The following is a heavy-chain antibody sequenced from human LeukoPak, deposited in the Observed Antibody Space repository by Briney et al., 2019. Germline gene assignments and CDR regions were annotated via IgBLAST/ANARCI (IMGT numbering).Heavy chain of an antibody. CDR3: ATTLGYCGGGSCHT. CDR2: VWYSGNT. Sequence: KPSETLSLTCAVSGGSISNSNWWSWVRRAPGKGLEWIGEVWYSGNTNYNPSLKGRVTMSVDKSKNQFSLKLNSVTVADTAVYYCATTLGYCGGGSCHTWGQGTLVTVSS. CDR1: GGSISNSNW. V-gene: IGHV4-4*02. J-gene: IGHJ5*02. D-gene: IGHD2-15*01.